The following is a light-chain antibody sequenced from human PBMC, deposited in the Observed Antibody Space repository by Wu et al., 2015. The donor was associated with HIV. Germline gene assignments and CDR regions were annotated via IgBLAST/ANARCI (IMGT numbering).Light chain of an antibody. J-gene: IGKJ2*01. CDR3: QQSYSTPSVT. V-gene: IGKV1-39*01. CDR1: QSISNY. CDR2: SAS. Sequence: DIQMTQSPSSLSASVGDRVTITCRASQSISNYLNWYQQQPGKAPKLLINSASSLRSGVPSRFSGSGSGTDFALTITSLQPEDFATYYCQQSYSTPSVTFGQGTKLEIK.